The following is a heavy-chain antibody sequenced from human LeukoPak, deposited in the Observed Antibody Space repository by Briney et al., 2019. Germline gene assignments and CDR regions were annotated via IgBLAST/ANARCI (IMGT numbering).Heavy chain of an antibody. D-gene: IGHD2-15*01. CDR3: GRDALVGYFSYYYMDV. J-gene: IGHJ6*03. CDR2: IYYSGAT. V-gene: IGHV4-59*01. Sequence: SETLSLTCAVSGDSMNSYYWTWIRQPPGKGLEWIAYIYYSGATNYNPSLKSRVTISIDTSKSQFSLKLSSVTAADTAVYYCGRDALVGYFSYYYMDVWGKGTTVTVSS. CDR1: GDSMNSYY.